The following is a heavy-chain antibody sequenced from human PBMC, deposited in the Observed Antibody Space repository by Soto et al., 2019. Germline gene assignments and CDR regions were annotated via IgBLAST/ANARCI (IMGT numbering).Heavy chain of an antibody. CDR3: VSVVAIPGYPDN. CDR1: GGTFSSYA. J-gene: IGHJ4*02. Sequence: QVQLVQSGAVVRQPASSVKVSCKTSGGTFSSYAISWVRQAPGQGLEWMGGIVPIVDTSTYAQKFQGRVTITAEESPSTVYMELSSLRSDDTAVYYCVSVVAIPGYPDNWGQGTLVTVSS. D-gene: IGHD5-12*01. V-gene: IGHV1-69*12. CDR2: IVPIVDTS.